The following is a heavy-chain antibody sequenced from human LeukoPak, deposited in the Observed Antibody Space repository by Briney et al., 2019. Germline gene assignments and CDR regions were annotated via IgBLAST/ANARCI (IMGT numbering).Heavy chain of an antibody. J-gene: IGHJ4*02. CDR3: AKDHEPYCGGDCFNGDY. D-gene: IGHD2-21*02. Sequence: GGSLRLSCAASGFTLSSYWMNWVRQAPGKGLEWVANIKQDGSNKYYADSVKGRFTISRDNSKNTLYLQMNSLRAEDTAVYYCAKDHEPYCGGDCFNGDYWGQGTLVTVSS. V-gene: IGHV3-7*01. CDR2: IKQDGSNK. CDR1: GFTLSSYW.